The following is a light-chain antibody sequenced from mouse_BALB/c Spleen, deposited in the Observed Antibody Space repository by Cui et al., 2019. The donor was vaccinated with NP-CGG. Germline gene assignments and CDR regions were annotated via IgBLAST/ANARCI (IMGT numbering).Light chain of an antibody. J-gene: IGLJ1*01. CDR1: TGAVTTSNY. CDR3: ALWYSNHWV. CDR2: GTN. V-gene: IGLV1*01. Sequence: QPVVTQESELTTSPCETVTLTCRSSTGAVTTSNYANWVQEKPDHLFTGLIGGTNNRAPGVPARFSGSLIGDKAALTITGAQTEDEAIYFCALWYSNHWVFGGGTKLTVL.